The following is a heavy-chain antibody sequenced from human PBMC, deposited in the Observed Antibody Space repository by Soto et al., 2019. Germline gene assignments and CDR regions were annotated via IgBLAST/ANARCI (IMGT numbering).Heavy chain of an antibody. CDR3: ATLPPRIVVVMTDLPT. Sequence: QLRESGPGLVKPSGTLSLTCFVSGASISSTYWWSWVRQTPGKRLEWIGQIYHTGTTSYNPSLKNRVTLSLDKSNNQFSLRLTSMTAADTAVYYCATLPPRIVVVMTDLPTWGQGTLVTVSS. V-gene: IGHV4-4*02. CDR2: IYHTGTT. D-gene: IGHD2-15*01. CDR1: GASISSTYW. J-gene: IGHJ5*02.